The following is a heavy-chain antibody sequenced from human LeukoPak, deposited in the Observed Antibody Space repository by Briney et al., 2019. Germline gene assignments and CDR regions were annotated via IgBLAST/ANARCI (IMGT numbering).Heavy chain of an antibody. Sequence: GGSLRLSCAASGFTFSSYAMSWVRQAPGKGLEWVAVISYDGSNKYYADSVKGRFTISRDNSKNTLYLQMNSLRAEDTAVYYCAKDARDAFDIWGQGTMVTVSS. D-gene: IGHD6-6*01. V-gene: IGHV3-30*18. CDR2: ISYDGSNK. J-gene: IGHJ3*02. CDR1: GFTFSSYA. CDR3: AKDARDAFDI.